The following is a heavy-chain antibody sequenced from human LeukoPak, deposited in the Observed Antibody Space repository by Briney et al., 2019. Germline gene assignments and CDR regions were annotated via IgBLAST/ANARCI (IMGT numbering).Heavy chain of an antibody. CDR3: AGSRGYSYGFDY. D-gene: IGHD5-18*01. CDR1: GFTFSSYA. CDR2: ISYDGSNK. Sequence: GGSLRLSCAASGFTFSSYAMHWVRQAPGKGLEWVAVISYDGSNKYYADSVKGRFTISRDNSKNTLYLQMNSLRAEDTAVYYCAGSRGYSYGFDYWGQGTLVTVSS. J-gene: IGHJ4*02. V-gene: IGHV3-30*04.